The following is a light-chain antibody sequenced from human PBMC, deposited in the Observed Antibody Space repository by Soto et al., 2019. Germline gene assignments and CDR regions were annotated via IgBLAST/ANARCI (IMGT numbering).Light chain of an antibody. CDR3: QQLNTYPWT. J-gene: IGKJ1*01. CDR1: QGITSY. V-gene: IGKV1-9*01. CDR2: AAS. Sequence: IQLTQSPSSLSASVGDRVTITCRASQGITSYLAWYQQKPGKAPKLLIYAASILQSGVPSRFSGSGSGTDFTLTISSLQPEDFVTYYCQQLNTYPWTFGQGTKVEIK.